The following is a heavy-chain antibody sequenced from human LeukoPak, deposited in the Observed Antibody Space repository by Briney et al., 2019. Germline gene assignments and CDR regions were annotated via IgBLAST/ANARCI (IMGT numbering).Heavy chain of an antibody. CDR3: ARVGNGSGPFDI. J-gene: IGHJ3*02. V-gene: IGHV4-34*01. Sequence: GSLRLSCAASGFTFSSYAMSWVRQPPGKGLEWIGEINHSGSTNYNPSLKSRVTISVDTSKNQFSLKLSSVTAADTAVYYCARVGNGSGPFDIWGQGTMVTVSS. D-gene: IGHD3-10*01. CDR2: INHSGST. CDR1: GFTFSSYA.